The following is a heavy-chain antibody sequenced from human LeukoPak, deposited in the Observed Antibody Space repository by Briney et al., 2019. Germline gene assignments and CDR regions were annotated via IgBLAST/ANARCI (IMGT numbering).Heavy chain of an antibody. CDR1: GFTFSSYS. CDR2: ISSSSSTI. Sequence: PGGSLRLSCAASGFTFSSYSMNWVRQAPGKGLEWVSYISSSSSTIYYADSVKGRFTISRDNAKNSLYLQMNSLRAEDTAVYYCVKDIGGAVAGTFDYWGQGSLVTVSS. J-gene: IGHJ4*02. CDR3: VKDIGGAVAGTFDY. V-gene: IGHV3-48*01. D-gene: IGHD6-19*01.